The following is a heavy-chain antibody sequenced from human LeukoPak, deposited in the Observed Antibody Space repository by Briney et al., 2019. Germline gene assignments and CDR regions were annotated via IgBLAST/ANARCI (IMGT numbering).Heavy chain of an antibody. CDR2: IFYSGST. CDR1: GGSMSSYY. Sequence: KTSETLSLTCAVSGGSMSSYYWSWIRQPPGKGLEWIGYIFYSGSTNYNPSLKSRVTISVDTSKNQFSLKLSSVTAADTAVYYCARILDCSSSSCSYGMDVWGQGTTVTVPS. V-gene: IGHV4-59*08. J-gene: IGHJ6*02. D-gene: IGHD2-15*01. CDR3: ARILDCSSSSCSYGMDV.